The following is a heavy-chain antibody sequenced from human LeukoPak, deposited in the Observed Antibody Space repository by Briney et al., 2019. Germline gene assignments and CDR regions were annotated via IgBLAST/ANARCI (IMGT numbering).Heavy chain of an antibody. V-gene: IGHV3-53*01. J-gene: IGHJ4*02. D-gene: IGHD5-12*01. CDR1: GFIVSTNY. CDR2: IYSDGSK. Sequence: PGGSLRLSCAASGFIVSTNYMSWVRQAPGKGLQWVSVIYSDGSKYYAGSVKGRFTISRDNSKNTLYLQMNSLRAEDTAVYYCARDQGRGFVYGYSGFWGQGSLVTVSS. CDR3: ARDQGRGFVYGYSGF.